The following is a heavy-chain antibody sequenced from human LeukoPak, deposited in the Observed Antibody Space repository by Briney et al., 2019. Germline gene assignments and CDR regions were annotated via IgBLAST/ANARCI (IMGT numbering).Heavy chain of an antibody. V-gene: IGHV3-11*04. J-gene: IGHJ4*02. CDR3: ARETDKNYGLYYFDY. D-gene: IGHD4-17*01. CDR2: ISSSGSTI. CDR1: GFTFSDYY. Sequence: GGSLRLSCAASGFTFSDYYMSWIRQAPGKGLEWVSYISSSGSTIYYADSVKGRFTISRDNAKNSLYLQMNSLRAEDTAVYYCARETDKNYGLYYFDYWGQGTLVTVSS.